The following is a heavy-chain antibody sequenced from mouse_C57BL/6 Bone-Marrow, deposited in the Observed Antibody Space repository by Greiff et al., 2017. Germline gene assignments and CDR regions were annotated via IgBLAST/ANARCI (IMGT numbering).Heavy chain of an antibody. CDR2: ISSGGSYT. CDR3: ARRGGLYYAMDY. Sequence: EVMLVESGGDLVKPGGSLKLSCAASGFTFSSYGMSWVRQTPDKRLEWVATISSGGSYTYYPDSVQGRFTISRDNAKNTLYLQLSSLKSEDTAMYYCARRGGLYYAMDYWGQGTSVTVSS. CDR1: GFTFSSYG. J-gene: IGHJ4*01. V-gene: IGHV5-6*02.